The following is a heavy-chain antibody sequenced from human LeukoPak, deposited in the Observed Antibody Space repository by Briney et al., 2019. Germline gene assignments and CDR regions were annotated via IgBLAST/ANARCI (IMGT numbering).Heavy chain of an antibody. J-gene: IGHJ3*02. Sequence: PGGSLRLSCAASGFTFSSYAMSWVRQAPGKGLEWVSSIRGNGGGTFYADSVKGRFTISRDNSENTLFLQMNSLRADDAAIYYCAKDQIGVLPDAFDIWGQGTMVSVSS. CDR1: GFTFSSYA. V-gene: IGHV3-23*01. D-gene: IGHD3-10*01. CDR3: AKDQIGVLPDAFDI. CDR2: IRGNGGGT.